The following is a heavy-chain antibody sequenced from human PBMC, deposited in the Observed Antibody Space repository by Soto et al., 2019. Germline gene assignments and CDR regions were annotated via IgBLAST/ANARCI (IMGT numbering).Heavy chain of an antibody. J-gene: IGHJ5*02. CDR1: GYTSTSYG. D-gene: IGHD1-7*01. CDR3: ARDRGYNWNYGWFDP. V-gene: IGHV1-18*01. Sequence: QVQLVQSGAEVKKPGASVKVSCKASGYTSTSYGISWVRQAPGQGLEWMGRISGYNGNTNYAQKLQGRVTMTTDTSTSTAYMELRSLRSDDTAVYYCARDRGYNWNYGWFDPWGQGTLVTVSS. CDR2: ISGYNGNT.